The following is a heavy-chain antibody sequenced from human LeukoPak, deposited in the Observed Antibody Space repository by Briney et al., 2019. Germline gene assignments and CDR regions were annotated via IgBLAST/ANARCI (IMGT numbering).Heavy chain of an antibody. CDR3: VRMGGYSGYATH. D-gene: IGHD5-12*01. Sequence: SETLSLTCTVSGGSISSYYWSWIRQPPGKGLEWIGYIHSSGNTNYNPSLKSRVTISVDTSKNQFSLKLSSVTAADTAVYYCVRMGGYSGYATHWGQGTLVTVSS. CDR2: IHSSGNT. J-gene: IGHJ4*02. CDR1: GGSISSYY. V-gene: IGHV4-59*08.